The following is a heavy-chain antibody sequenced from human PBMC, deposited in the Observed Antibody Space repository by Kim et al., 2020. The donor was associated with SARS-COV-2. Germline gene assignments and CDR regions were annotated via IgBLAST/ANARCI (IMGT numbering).Heavy chain of an antibody. J-gene: IGHJ5*01. Sequence: YADALKGRSTVARDNAKNSLYLQMNSLRAEDTAVYYCARSPSFGYNWFDSWGQGTLVTVSS. CDR3: ARSPSFGYNWFDS. V-gene: IGHV3-48*03. D-gene: IGHD3-3*01.